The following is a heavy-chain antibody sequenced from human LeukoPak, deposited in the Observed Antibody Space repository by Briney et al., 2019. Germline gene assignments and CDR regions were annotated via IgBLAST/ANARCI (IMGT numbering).Heavy chain of an antibody. CDR2: ISYSGNT. Sequence: SETLSLTCTVSGVSMSSTSYYWGWIRQPPGKGLEWIGSISYSGNTYYNPSLKSRLTISVDTSRNQWSVKLTSVTAADTAVYYCTRQNQLPAFFDFWGQGTLVTVSS. CDR3: TRQNQLPAFFDF. V-gene: IGHV4-39*01. D-gene: IGHD2-2*01. J-gene: IGHJ4*02. CDR1: GVSMSSTSYY.